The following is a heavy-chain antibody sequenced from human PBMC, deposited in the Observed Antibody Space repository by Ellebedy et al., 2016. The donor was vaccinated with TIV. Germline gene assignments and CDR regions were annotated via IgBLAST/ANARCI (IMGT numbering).Heavy chain of an antibody. CDR1: GFTFDDYA. CDR3: ARFRGTTSCHLDY. D-gene: IGHD2-2*01. J-gene: IGHJ4*02. V-gene: IGHV3-9*01. CDR2: ISWNSGSI. Sequence: GGSLRLXXAASGFTFDDYAMHWVRQAPGKGLEWVSGISWNSGSIGYADSVKGRFTISRENAKNSLYLHMNSLRVEDTAVYNCARFRGTTSCHLDYWGRGTLVAVSS.